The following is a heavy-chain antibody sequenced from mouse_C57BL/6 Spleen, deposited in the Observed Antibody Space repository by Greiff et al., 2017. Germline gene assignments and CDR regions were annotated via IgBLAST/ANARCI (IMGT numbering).Heavy chain of an antibody. V-gene: IGHV1-82*01. CDR3: ARWYDGFYYYAMDY. D-gene: IGHD2-3*01. J-gene: IGHJ4*01. Sequence: VQLVESGPELVKPGASVKISCKASGYAFSSSWMNWVKQRPGKGLEWIGRIYPGDGDTNYNGKFKGKATLTADKSSSTAYMQLSSRTSEDSAVYVWARWYDGFYYYAMDYWGQGTSVTVSS. CDR2: IYPGDGDT. CDR1: GYAFSSSW.